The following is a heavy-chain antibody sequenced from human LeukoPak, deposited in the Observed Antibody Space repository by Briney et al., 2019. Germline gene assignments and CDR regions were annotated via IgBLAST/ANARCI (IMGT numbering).Heavy chain of an antibody. CDR1: GFTFSSYA. Sequence: GGSLRLSCAASGFTFSSYAMSWVRQAPGKGLEWVSAISSSGGSTYYADSVKGRFTISRDNSKNTLYLQMNSLRAEDTAVYYCAKPYYYDSSGYEHDAFDIWGQGTMVTVSS. J-gene: IGHJ3*02. CDR2: ISSSGGST. V-gene: IGHV3-23*01. D-gene: IGHD3-22*01. CDR3: AKPYYYDSSGYEHDAFDI.